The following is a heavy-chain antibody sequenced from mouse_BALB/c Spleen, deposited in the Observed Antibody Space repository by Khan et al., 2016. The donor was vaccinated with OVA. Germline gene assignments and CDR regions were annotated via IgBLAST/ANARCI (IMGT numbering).Heavy chain of an antibody. D-gene: IGHD1-1*01. V-gene: IGHV1-9*01. J-gene: IGHJ2*01. CDR1: GYTFSTYW. CDR2: ILPGSGSI. Sequence: QVQLKQSGADLMKPGAPVKISCKVTGYTFSTYWIEWIKQRPGHGLEWIGEILPGSGSIKYNEKFKGKATFTADTSSNTAYMQLSSLTSEDSAVYYCARVNYGSRDYFDYWGQGTTHTDAS. CDR3: ARVNYGSRDYFDY.